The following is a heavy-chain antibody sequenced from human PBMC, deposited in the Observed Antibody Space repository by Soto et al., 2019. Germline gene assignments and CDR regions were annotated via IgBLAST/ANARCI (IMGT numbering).Heavy chain of an antibody. D-gene: IGHD2-8*01. V-gene: IGHV4-59*01. CDR3: ARGEILYPHYYYMDV. J-gene: IGHJ6*03. Sequence: SETLSLTCTVSGGSISSYYWSWIRQPPGKGLEWIGYIYYSGSTNYNPSLKSRVTISVDTSKNQFSLKLSSVTAADTAVYYCARGEILYPHYYYMDVWGKGTTVTVSS. CDR2: IYYSGST. CDR1: GGSISSYY.